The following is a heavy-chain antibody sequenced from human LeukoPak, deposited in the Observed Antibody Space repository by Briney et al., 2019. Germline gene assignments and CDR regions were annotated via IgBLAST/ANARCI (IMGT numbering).Heavy chain of an antibody. V-gene: IGHV3-21*01. CDR1: GFSFSSYS. CDR2: VSRSSRFI. J-gene: IGHJ4*02. Sequence: PGGSLRLSCAASGFSFSSYSMNWVRQAPGKGLAGVSSVSRSSRFIFYADSVQGRFTISRDDAKDSLFLQMNSLRAEDTAVYYCARVSDAFDYFFDSWGQGTLVTVSS. D-gene: IGHD5-12*01. CDR3: ARVSDAFDYFFDS.